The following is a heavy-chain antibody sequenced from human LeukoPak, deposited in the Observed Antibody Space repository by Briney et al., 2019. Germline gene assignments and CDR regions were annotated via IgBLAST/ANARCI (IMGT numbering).Heavy chain of an antibody. CDR1: GGSISSYY. CDR2: IYYSGST. D-gene: IGHD3-3*01. J-gene: IGHJ5*02. V-gene: IGHV4-59*01. CDR3: ATSGVYDFWSGPSWFDP. Sequence: PSETLSLTCTVSGGSISSYYWSWIRQPPGKGLEWIGYIYYSGSTNYNPSLKSRVTISVDTSKNQFSLKLSSVTAADTAVYYCATSGVYDFWSGPSWFDPWGQGTLVTVSS.